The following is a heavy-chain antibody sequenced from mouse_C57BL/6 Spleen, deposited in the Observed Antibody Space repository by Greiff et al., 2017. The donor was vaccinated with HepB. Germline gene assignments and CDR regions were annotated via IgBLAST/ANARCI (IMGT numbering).Heavy chain of an antibody. CDR1: GYTFTDYY. V-gene: IGHV1-19*01. D-gene: IGHD3-2*02. Sequence: VQLQQSGPVLVKPGASVKMSCKASGYTFTDYYMNWVKQSHGKSLEWIGVINPYNGGTSYNQKFKGKATLTVDKSSSTAYMELNSLTSEDSAVYYCARAAQATYYFDYWGQGTLVTVSA. J-gene: IGHJ3*01. CDR2: INPYNGGT. CDR3: ARAAQATYYFDY.